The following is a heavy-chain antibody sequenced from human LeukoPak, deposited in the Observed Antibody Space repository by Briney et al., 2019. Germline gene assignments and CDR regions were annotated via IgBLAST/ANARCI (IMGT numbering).Heavy chain of an antibody. CDR1: GYSLSSGYY. CDR3: ARVSCSSTSCHALYYYFDY. V-gene: IGHV4-38-2*02. D-gene: IGHD2-2*01. CDR2: IYHSGST. Sequence: SETLSLTCTVSGYSLSSGYYWGWIRQPPGKGLEWIGSIYHSGSTYYNPSLKSLVTISVDTSKNQFSLKLSSVTAADTAVYYCARVSCSSTSCHALYYYFDYWGQGTLVTVSS. J-gene: IGHJ4*02.